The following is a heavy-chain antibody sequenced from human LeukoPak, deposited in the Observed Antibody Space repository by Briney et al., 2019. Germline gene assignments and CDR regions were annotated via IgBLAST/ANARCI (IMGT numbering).Heavy chain of an antibody. CDR2: LNPNTGHA. Sequence: GASVKVSCKVVEYSFTGYHIHWVRQAPGQGPEWMGRLNPNTGHAVYAFKFQGRVTITREVASSTAYMEVTRLTSDDTARYYCAKDSDGADNIILWGQGTLVTVSA. J-gene: IGHJ4*02. CDR3: AKDSDGADNIIL. D-gene: IGHD1-14*01. V-gene: IGHV1-2*06. CDR1: EYSFTGYH.